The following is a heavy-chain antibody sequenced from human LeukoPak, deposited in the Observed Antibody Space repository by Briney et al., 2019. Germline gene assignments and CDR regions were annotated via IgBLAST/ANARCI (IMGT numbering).Heavy chain of an antibody. CDR3: ARGGFDWLLFNYYYYMDV. D-gene: IGHD3-9*01. Sequence: SGGSLRLSCAASGFTFSSYEMNWVRQAPGKGLEWISYISSSGSTIHYADSVKGRFTISRDNAKNSPYLQMNSLRAEDTAVYYCARGGFDWLLFNYYYYMDVWGKGTTVTISS. V-gene: IGHV3-48*03. J-gene: IGHJ6*03. CDR1: GFTFSSYE. CDR2: ISSSGSTI.